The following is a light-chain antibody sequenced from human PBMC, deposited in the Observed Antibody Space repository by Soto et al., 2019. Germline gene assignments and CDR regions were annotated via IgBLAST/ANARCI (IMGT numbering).Light chain of an antibody. J-gene: IGKJ1*01. CDR1: QRGSSN. V-gene: IGKV3-15*01. CDR2: GAS. Sequence: VLTPSAATLSVSPGARANPSGRASQRGSSNLAWYQQKPGQAPRLLMYGASIRATGFPDRFSGSGSGTEFTLTISSLQPEDFAVYYCQQYNHSPSLTFGQGTKVDIK. CDR3: QQYNHSPSLT.